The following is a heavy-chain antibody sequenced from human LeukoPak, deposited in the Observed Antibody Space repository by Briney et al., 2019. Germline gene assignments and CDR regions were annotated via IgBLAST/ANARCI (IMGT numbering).Heavy chain of an antibody. CDR3: ARDFYDYAWGTNAFDI. CDR1: GGSISSYY. J-gene: IGHJ3*02. D-gene: IGHD3-16*01. CDR2: IYYSGST. Sequence: SETLSLTCTVSGGSISSYYWSWIRQPPGKGLEWIGYIYYSGSTNYNPSLKSRVTISVDTSKNQFSLKLSSVTAADTAVYYCARDFYDYAWGTNAFDIWGQGTMVTVSS. V-gene: IGHV4-59*01.